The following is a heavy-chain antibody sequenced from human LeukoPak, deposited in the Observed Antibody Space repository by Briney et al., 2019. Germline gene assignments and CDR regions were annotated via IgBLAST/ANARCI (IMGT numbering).Heavy chain of an antibody. CDR3: AKDSMARRGPMFDY. Sequence: GGSLRLSCAASGFTFDDYAMHWVRQAPGKGLEWVLGISWNSGSIGYADSVKGRFTISRDNAKNSLYLQMNSLRAEDTALYYCAKDSMARRGPMFDYWGQGTLVTVSS. J-gene: IGHJ4*02. V-gene: IGHV3-9*01. CDR1: GFTFDDYA. D-gene: IGHD6-6*01. CDR2: ISWNSGSI.